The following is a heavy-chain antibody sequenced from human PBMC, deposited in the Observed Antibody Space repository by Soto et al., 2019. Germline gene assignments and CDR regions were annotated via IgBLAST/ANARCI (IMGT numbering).Heavy chain of an antibody. CDR3: AKKSGVGATWYFDY. D-gene: IGHD1-26*01. V-gene: IGHV3-23*01. CDR2: LPEIGTNT. Sequence: WWSLRLSCAASVFTFSNYGMSWCRQAPGKGLEWVSALPEIGTNTYYADSVKGRFTISRDNSKNTLFLQINNLRAGDTAVYYCAKKSGVGATWYFDYWGQGTLVTVSS. CDR1: VFTFSNYG. J-gene: IGHJ4*02.